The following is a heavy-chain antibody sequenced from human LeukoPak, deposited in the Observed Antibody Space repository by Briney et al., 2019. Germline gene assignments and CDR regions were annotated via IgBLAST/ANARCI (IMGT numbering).Heavy chain of an antibody. Sequence: SETLSLTCTVSGGSISSSSYYWGWIRQPPGKGLEWIGSIYYSGSTYYNPSLKSRVTISVDTSKNQFSLKLSSVTAADTAVYYCASRTVRGVIINDYWGQGTLVTVSS. CDR3: ASRTVRGVIINDY. CDR1: GGSISSSSYY. D-gene: IGHD3-10*01. J-gene: IGHJ4*02. V-gene: IGHV4-39*01. CDR2: IYYSGST.